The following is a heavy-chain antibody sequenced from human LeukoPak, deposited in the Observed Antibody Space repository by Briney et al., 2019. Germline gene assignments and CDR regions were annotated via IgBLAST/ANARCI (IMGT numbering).Heavy chain of an antibody. Sequence: PSETLSLTCAVYGGSFSSNYWSWIRQPPGKGLEWIGEVSYSGSTNYNPSLKSRVTISIDTSKSQFSLEVSSVTAADTAVYYCARESPAGYYYYYMDVWGKGTTVTVSS. J-gene: IGHJ6*03. V-gene: IGHV4-34*09. CDR1: GGSFSSNY. D-gene: IGHD6-13*01. CDR2: VSYSGST. CDR3: ARESPAGYYYYYMDV.